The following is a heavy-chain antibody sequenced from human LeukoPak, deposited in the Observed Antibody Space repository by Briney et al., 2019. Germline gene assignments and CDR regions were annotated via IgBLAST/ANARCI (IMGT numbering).Heavy chain of an antibody. CDR2: IRYDGSNK. V-gene: IGHV3-30*02. D-gene: IGHD2-2*01. CDR1: GFTFSTYS. J-gene: IGHJ4*02. CDR3: AKPGGSKVVPAALFDY. Sequence: GGSLRLSCAASGFTFSTYSMHWVRQAPGKGLEWVAFIRYDGSNKYYADSVKGRFTISRDNSKNTLYLQMNSLRAEDTAVYYCAKPGGSKVVPAALFDYWGQGTLVTVSS.